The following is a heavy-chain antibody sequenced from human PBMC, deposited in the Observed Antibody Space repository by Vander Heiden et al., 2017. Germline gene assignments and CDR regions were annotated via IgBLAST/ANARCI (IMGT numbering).Heavy chain of an antibody. V-gene: IGHV3-9*01. CDR2: ISWNSGSI. J-gene: IGHJ1*01. D-gene: IGHD3-10*01. CDR1: GFPFDAYA. CDR3: GKDIAGGAEYFQH. Sequence: EVQLVESGGGLVQPGRSLRLSCAASGFPFDAYARHWVRQAPGKGLEWVSGISWNSGSIGYADSVKGRFTISRDNAKNSLYLQMNSLRAEDTAWYYWGKDIAGGAEYFQHWGQGTLVTVSS.